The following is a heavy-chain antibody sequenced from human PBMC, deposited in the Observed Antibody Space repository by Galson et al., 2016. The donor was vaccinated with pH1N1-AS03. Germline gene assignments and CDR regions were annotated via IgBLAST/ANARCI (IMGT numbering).Heavy chain of an antibody. CDR3: TRSYYRDYGDPPGGY. Sequence: SETLSLTCTVSGGSISNYCWSWIRQPPGKGLEWIGYVYDSGNTHYNPSLKSRVAMSVGTSKNKFSLQLMSVTTADTAVYYCTRSYYRDYGDPPGGYWGQGTLVTVSS. D-gene: IGHD4-17*01. CDR2: VYDSGNT. CDR1: GGSISNYC. V-gene: IGHV4-59*01. J-gene: IGHJ4*02.